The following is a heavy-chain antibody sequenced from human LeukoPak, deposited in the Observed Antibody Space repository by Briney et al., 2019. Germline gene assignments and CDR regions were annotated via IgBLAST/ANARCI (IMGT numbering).Heavy chain of an antibody. J-gene: IGHJ5*02. Sequence: SVKVSCKASGGTFSSYAISWVRQAPGQGLEWMGRIIPSLGIANYAQKFQGRVTMTRDTSTSTVYMEVSSLRSEDTAVYYCARDNSDTVKGDYSSTSYWWFDPWGQGTLVTVSS. CDR2: IIPSLGIA. D-gene: IGHD6-13*01. V-gene: IGHV1-69*04. CDR3: ARDNSDTVKGDYSSTSYWWFDP. CDR1: GGTFSSYA.